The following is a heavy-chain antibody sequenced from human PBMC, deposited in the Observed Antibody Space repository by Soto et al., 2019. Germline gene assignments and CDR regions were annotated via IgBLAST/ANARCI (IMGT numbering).Heavy chain of an antibody. CDR3: ARSKVGGSYYYYYYGMDV. CDR2: IYYSGST. J-gene: IGHJ6*02. D-gene: IGHD1-26*01. V-gene: IGHV4-28*01. CDR1: GYSISSSNC. Sequence: PSETLSLTCAVSGYSISSSNCWGFIRQPPGKGLEWIGYIYYSGSTYYNPSLKSRVTMSVDTSKNQFSLKLSSVTAVDTAVYYCARSKVGGSYYYYYYGMDVWGQGTTVTVSS.